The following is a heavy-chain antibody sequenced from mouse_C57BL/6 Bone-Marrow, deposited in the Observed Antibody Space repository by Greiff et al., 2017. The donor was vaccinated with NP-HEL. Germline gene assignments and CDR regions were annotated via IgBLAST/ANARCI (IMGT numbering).Heavy chain of an antibody. V-gene: IGHV1-18*01. CDR3: ARLDYGNYRYFDV. Sequence: EVKLQESGPELVKPGASVKIPCKASGYTFTDYNMDWVKQSHGKSLEWIGDINPNNGGTIYNQKFKGKATLTVDKSSSTAYMELRSLTSEDTAVYYCARLDYGNYRYFDVWGTGTTVTVSS. J-gene: IGHJ1*03. D-gene: IGHD2-1*01. CDR2: INPNNGGT. CDR1: GYTFTDYN.